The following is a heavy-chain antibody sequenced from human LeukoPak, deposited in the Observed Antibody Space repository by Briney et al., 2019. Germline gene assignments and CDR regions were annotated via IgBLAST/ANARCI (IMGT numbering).Heavy chain of an antibody. J-gene: IGHJ4*02. Sequence: GGSLRLSCTASGFSFSGHWMHWARQLPGKGLVWVSRISPTGSTTSYADSVKGRFTISRDNSKNTLYLQMNSLRAEDTAVYYCARGTTVTTTDYWGQGTLVTVSS. CDR3: ARGTTVTTTDY. CDR2: ISPTGSTT. CDR1: GFSFSGHW. V-gene: IGHV3-74*01. D-gene: IGHD4-17*01.